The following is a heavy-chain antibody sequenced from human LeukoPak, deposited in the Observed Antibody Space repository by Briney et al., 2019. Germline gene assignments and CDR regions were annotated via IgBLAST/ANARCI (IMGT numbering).Heavy chain of an antibody. Sequence: SETLSLTCAVSGYSISNGYYWGWIRQPPGKGLEWIGSIYHSGSSYYNPSLRSRGSFSVDTSKNHFSLKLPSVTAVDTAVYYCARAGSGSRDYFDYWGQGTLVTVSS. CDR1: GYSISNGYY. J-gene: IGHJ4*02. V-gene: IGHV4-38-2*01. CDR2: IYHSGSS. CDR3: ARAGSGSRDYFDY. D-gene: IGHD2-15*01.